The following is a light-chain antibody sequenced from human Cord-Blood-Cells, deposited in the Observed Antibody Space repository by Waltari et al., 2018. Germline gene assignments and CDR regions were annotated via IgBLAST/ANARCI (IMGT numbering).Light chain of an antibody. V-gene: IGLV3-21*04. J-gene: IGLJ3*02. CDR2: YDS. CDR1: NLGSKS. CDR3: QVWDSSSDHPV. Sequence: SYVLTQPPSVSVAPGKTARITCGGNNLGSKSVHWHQQKPGQAPVLVIYYDSDRPSGIPERFSGSNSGNTATLTISRVEAGDEADYYCQVWDSSSDHPVFGGGTKLTVL.